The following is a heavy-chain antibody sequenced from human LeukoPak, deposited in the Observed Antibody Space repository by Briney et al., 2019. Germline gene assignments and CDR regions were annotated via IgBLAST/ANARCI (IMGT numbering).Heavy chain of an antibody. CDR1: GFTVSSNY. D-gene: IGHD3-9*01. V-gene: IGHV3-53*05. Sequence: GGSLRLSCAASGFTVSSNYMSWVRQAPGKGLEWVSVIYSGGTTYFADSVKGRFTISRDNSKNTLFLQMNSLRAEDTSMYYCAKDARSFDWLFDHWGQGILVTVSS. CDR2: IYSGGTT. J-gene: IGHJ4*02. CDR3: AKDARSFDWLFDH.